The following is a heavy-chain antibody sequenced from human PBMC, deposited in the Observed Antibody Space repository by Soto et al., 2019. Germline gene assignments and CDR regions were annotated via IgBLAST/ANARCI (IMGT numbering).Heavy chain of an antibody. Sequence: QVQLGQSGAEVKKPGSSVKISCKASGGTLSDHGVSWLRQAPGQGLEWVGGTIPVFNTAKYAPKFQGRVTIAADKSKNIAYMELGSLRSDDTAFYYCARGVYGSGNYYTGPSAFDIWGQGTLVIVSS. CDR1: GGTLSDHG. CDR2: TIPVFNTA. CDR3: ARGVYGSGNYYTGPSAFDI. V-gene: IGHV1-69*06. J-gene: IGHJ3*02. D-gene: IGHD3-10*01.